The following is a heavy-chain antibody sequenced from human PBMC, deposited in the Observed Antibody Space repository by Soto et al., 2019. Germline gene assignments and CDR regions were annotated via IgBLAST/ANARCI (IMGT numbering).Heavy chain of an antibody. CDR1: GFSFSTYN. CDR3: ARDRCYDGTCYSASDS. J-gene: IGHJ5*01. Sequence: RRLSCAASGFSFSTYNMDWVRQAPGKRPEWIAYISTTSFTIYYADSVKGRFTISRDNDRNSLYLEMNSLRDEDTAVYYCARDRCYDGTCYSASDSWGQGTLVTVSS. CDR2: ISTTSFTI. V-gene: IGHV3-48*02. D-gene: IGHD2-15*01.